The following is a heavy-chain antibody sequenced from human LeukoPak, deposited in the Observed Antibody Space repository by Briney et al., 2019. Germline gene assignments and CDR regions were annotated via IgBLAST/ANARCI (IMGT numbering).Heavy chain of an antibody. Sequence: SETLSLTCTVSGGSISSGGYYWSWIRQHPGNGLEWIGYIYYSGSTYYNPSLKSRVTISVDTSKNQFSLKLSSVTAADTAVYYCARDLRGLHDAFDIWGQGTMVTVSS. V-gene: IGHV4-31*03. CDR3: ARDLRGLHDAFDI. CDR1: GGSISSGGYY. J-gene: IGHJ3*02. CDR2: IYYSGST. D-gene: IGHD3/OR15-3a*01.